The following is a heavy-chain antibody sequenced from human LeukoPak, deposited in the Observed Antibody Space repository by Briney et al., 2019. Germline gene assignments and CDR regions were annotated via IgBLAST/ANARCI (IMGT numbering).Heavy chain of an antibody. D-gene: IGHD4-17*01. CDR1: GLTFSSYS. V-gene: IGHV3-21*01. J-gene: IGHJ4*02. Sequence: GGSLRLSCAASGLTFSSYSMNWVRQAPGKGLEWVSSISSSSSYINYADSVKGRFTISRDNAKNSLYLQMNSLRAEDTAVYYCARATDGDYVPYWGQGTLVTVSS. CDR3: ARATDGDYVPY. CDR2: ISSSSSYI.